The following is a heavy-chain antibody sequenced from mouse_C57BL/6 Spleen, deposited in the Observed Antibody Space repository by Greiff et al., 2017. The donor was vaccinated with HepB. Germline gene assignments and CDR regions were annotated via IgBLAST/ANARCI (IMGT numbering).Heavy chain of an antibody. J-gene: IGHJ3*01. CDR1: GYTFTSYW. Sequence: QVQLQQPGTELVKPGASVKLSCKASGYTFTSYWMHWVKQRPGQGLEWIGNINPSNGGTNYNEKFKSKATLTVDKSSSTAYMQLSSLTSDDSAVYYCARSRYYGSSQAWFAYWGQGTLVTVSA. CDR2: INPSNGGT. V-gene: IGHV1-53*01. CDR3: ARSRYYGSSQAWFAY. D-gene: IGHD1-1*01.